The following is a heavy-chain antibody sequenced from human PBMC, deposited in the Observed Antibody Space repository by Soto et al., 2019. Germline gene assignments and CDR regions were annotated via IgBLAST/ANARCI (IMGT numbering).Heavy chain of an antibody. V-gene: IGHV4-4*07. CDR3: AKEVSDSNYGGTSNRLEP. CDR1: GASTSSDY. CDR2: VYITGNT. J-gene: IGHJ5*02. D-gene: IGHD4-4*01. Sequence: QLRLQESGPGLVKPSETLSLICSVTGASTSSDYWSWIRQPAGTGLEWIGRVYITGNTNYNPSLWGRVTMSIHSSTNQLSLKLTSVTAADTAVYYCAKEVSDSNYGGTSNRLEPWGRGTLVTVS.